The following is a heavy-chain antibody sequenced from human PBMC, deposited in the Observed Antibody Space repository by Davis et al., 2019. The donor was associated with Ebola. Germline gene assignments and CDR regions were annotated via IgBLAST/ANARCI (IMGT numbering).Heavy chain of an antibody. V-gene: IGHV5-51*01. CDR1: GYSFTNYW. CDR3: ARQGTTSWDS. D-gene: IGHD2-2*01. Sequence: GESLKISCKGSGYSFTNYWIAWVRQMPGKGLEWMGIIYPDDSDTGYSPFFQGQVTISADKSISTAYLEWTGLKASDTATYYCARQGTTSWDSWGQGTLVTVSS. CDR2: IYPDDSDT. J-gene: IGHJ4*02.